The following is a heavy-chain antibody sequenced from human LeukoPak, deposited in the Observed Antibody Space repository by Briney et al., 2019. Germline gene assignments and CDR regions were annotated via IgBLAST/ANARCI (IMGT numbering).Heavy chain of an antibody. J-gene: IGHJ4*02. CDR2: INSDGSST. CDR3: ARVDQIAAAGVYYFDY. Sequence: GGSLRLSCAASGFTFSSYAMSWVRQAPGKGLVWVSRINSDGSSTSYADSVKGRFTISRDNAKNTLYLQMNSLRAEDTAVYYCARVDQIAAAGVYYFDYWGQGTLVTVSS. D-gene: IGHD6-13*01. V-gene: IGHV3-74*01. CDR1: GFTFSSYA.